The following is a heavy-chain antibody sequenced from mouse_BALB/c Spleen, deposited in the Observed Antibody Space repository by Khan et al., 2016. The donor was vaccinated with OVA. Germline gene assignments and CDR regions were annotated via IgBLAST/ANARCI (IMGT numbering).Heavy chain of an antibody. CDR2: ISDGGGYT. Sequence: EVELVESGGDSVKPGGSLKLSCAASGFTFSDYYMYWVRQTPEKRLEWVATISDGGGYTYYVDSVKGRFTISRDDAKNNLYLQMSSLKSEDTAMYYCARGFYGDPFAYWGQGTLVTVSA. CDR1: GFTFSDYY. CDR3: ARGFYGDPFAY. V-gene: IGHV5-4*02. D-gene: IGHD2-13*01. J-gene: IGHJ3*01.